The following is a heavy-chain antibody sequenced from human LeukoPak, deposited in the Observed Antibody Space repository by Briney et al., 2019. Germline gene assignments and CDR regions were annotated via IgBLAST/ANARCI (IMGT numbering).Heavy chain of an antibody. CDR3: ARDGYSGSDAL. V-gene: IGHV4-59*01. J-gene: IGHJ4*02. CDR1: GGFLSTYY. D-gene: IGHD5-12*01. CDR2: IYHSGST. Sequence: PSETLSLTCTVSGGFLSTYYWSWIRQPPGKGLEWIGYIYHSGSTKYNPSLKSRVTISVDTSQNQFSLKLSSVTAADTAVYYCARDGYSGSDALWGQGTLVTVSS.